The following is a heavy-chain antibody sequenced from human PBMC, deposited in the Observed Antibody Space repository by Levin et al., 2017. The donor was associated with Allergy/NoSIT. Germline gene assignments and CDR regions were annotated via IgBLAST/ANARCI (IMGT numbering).Heavy chain of an antibody. CDR2: IYYSGST. Sequence: PSETLSLTCTVSGGSISSSSYYWGWIRQPPGKGLEWIGSIYYSGSTYYNPSLKSRVTISVDTSKNQFSLKLSSVTAADTAVYYCATIFGVVSYTDYYGMDVWGQGTTVTVSS. V-gene: IGHV4-39*01. CDR3: ATIFGVVSYTDYYGMDV. D-gene: IGHD3-3*01. CDR1: GGSISSSSYY. J-gene: IGHJ6*02.